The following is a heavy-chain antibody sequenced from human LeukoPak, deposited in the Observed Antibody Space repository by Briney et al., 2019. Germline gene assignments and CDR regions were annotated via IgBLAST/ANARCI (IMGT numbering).Heavy chain of an antibody. D-gene: IGHD5-18*01. CDR2: IYYSGST. Sequence: SETLSLTCTVSGGSISSSSYYWGWIRQPPGKGLEWIGSIYYSGSTYYNPSLKSRVTISVDTSKNQFSLKLSSVTAADTAVYYCARGEYVDTAFYFDYWGQGTLVTVSS. CDR3: ARGEYVDTAFYFDY. V-gene: IGHV4-39*07. J-gene: IGHJ4*02. CDR1: GGSISSSSYY.